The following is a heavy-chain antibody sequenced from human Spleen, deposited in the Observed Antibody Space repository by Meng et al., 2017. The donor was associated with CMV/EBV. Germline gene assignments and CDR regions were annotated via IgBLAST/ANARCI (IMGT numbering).Heavy chain of an antibody. D-gene: IGHD6-13*01. CDR1: GFTFSSFA. Sequence: GGSLRLSCAASGFTFSSFAMHWVRQAPGQGLEWMGWISAYNGHTYYAQKLQGRVTMTTDTSTATAYMELRNLKSDDTAVYYCASGGGQQLFMDDPFDYWGQGTLVTVSS. V-gene: IGHV1-18*01. CDR2: ISAYNGHT. CDR3: ASGGGQQLFMDDPFDY. J-gene: IGHJ4*02.